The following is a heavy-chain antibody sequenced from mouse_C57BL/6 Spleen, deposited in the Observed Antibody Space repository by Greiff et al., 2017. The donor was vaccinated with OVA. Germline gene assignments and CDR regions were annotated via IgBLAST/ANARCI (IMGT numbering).Heavy chain of an antibody. CDR3: ARNPFAY. J-gene: IGHJ3*01. V-gene: IGHV5-17*01. CDR1: GFTFSDYG. Sequence: EVKLMESGGGLVKPGGSLKLSCAASGFTFSDYGMHWVRQAPEKGLEWVAYISSGSSTIYYADTVKGRFTISRDNDKNALFLQMTSLRSEDTAMYYCARNPFAYWGQGTLVTVSA. CDR2: ISSGSSTI.